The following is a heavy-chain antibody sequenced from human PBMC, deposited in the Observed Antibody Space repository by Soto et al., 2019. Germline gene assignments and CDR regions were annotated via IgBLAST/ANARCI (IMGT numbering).Heavy chain of an antibody. CDR1: GFTFSSYW. D-gene: IGHD3-9*01. V-gene: IGHV3-74*01. J-gene: IGHJ4*02. Sequence: WGSLRLSCAASGFTFSSYWMHWVRQAPGKGLVWVSRINSDGSSTSYADSVKGRFTISRDNAKNTLYLQMNSLRAEDTAVYYCARDLTFRPKDWLLSGIDYWGQGTLVTVSS. CDR3: ARDLTFRPKDWLLSGIDY. CDR2: INSDGSST.